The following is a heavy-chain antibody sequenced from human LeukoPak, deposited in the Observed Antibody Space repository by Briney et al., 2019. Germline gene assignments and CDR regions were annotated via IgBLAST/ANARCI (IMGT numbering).Heavy chain of an antibody. CDR3: AREGGGMAVFYGMDV. CDR2: IYYSGNT. D-gene: IGHD3-16*01. V-gene: IGHV4-61*05. CDR1: GGSISSSSYY. J-gene: IGHJ6*02. Sequence: PSETLSLTCTVSGGSISSSSYYWSWIRQPPGKGLEWIGYIYYSGNTNYNPSLKSRVTISVDKSKNQFSLKLSSVTAADTAVYYCAREGGGMAVFYGMDVWGQGTTVTVSS.